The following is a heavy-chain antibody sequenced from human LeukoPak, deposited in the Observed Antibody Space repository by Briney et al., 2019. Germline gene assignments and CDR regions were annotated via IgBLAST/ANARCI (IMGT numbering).Heavy chain of an antibody. CDR2: ISYDGSNK. Sequence: GRSLRLSCAASGFTFSSYAMHWVRQAPGKGLEWVAVISYDGSNKYYADSVKGRFTISRDTSKNTLSLQMNSLRAEDTAVYYCARRGSYWAFDIWGQGTMVTVSS. J-gene: IGHJ3*02. V-gene: IGHV3-30*14. CDR3: ARRGSYWAFDI. CDR1: GFTFSSYA. D-gene: IGHD1-26*01.